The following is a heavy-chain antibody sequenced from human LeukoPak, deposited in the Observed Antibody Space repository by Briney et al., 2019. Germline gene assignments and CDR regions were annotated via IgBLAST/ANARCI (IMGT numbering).Heavy chain of an antibody. CDR2: INPNSGGT. CDR1: GYTFTGYY. Sequence: ASVKVSFKASGYTFTGYYMHWVRQAPGQGLEWMGWINPNSGGTNYAQKFQGRVTMTRDTSISTAYMELSRLRSDDTAVYYCARDHWDPYNWSDPWGQGTLVTASS. V-gene: IGHV1-2*02. J-gene: IGHJ5*02. D-gene: IGHD7-27*01. CDR3: ARDHWDPYNWSDP.